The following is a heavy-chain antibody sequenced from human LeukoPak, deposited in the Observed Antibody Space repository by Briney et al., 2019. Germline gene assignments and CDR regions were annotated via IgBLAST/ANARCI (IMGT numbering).Heavy chain of an antibody. Sequence: GGSLRLSCAASGFTFSSYGMHWVRQAPGKGLEWVAFIRYDGSNKYYADSVKGRFTISRDNSKNTLYLQMNSLRAEDTAVYYCARELYYYDSRHAFDIWGQGTMVTVPS. CDR1: GFTFSSYG. CDR2: IRYDGSNK. J-gene: IGHJ3*02. D-gene: IGHD3-22*01. CDR3: ARELYYYDSRHAFDI. V-gene: IGHV3-30*02.